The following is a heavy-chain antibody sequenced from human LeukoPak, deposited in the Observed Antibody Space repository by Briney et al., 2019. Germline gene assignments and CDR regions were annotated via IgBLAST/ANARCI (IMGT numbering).Heavy chain of an antibody. D-gene: IGHD3-22*01. V-gene: IGHV3-74*01. Sequence: PGGSLRLSCAASGFTFSNYWMHWVRQAPGKGLVWVSRINSDGSSTNYADSVKGRFTISRDNAKNMLYLQMNSLRAEDTAVYYCARPDYYNSRFDPWGQGTLVTVSS. CDR3: ARPDYYNSRFDP. J-gene: IGHJ5*02. CDR1: GFTFSNYW. CDR2: INSDGSST.